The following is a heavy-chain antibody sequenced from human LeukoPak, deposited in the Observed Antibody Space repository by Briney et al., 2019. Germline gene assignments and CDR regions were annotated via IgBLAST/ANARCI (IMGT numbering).Heavy chain of an antibody. CDR2: VNPNSGDT. CDR1: GDSLIAPK. V-gene: IGHV1-2*02. J-gene: IGHJ4*02. D-gene: IGHD3-10*01. CDR3: ASDHCDLLPGLDY. Sequence: ASVKVSCKHPGDSLIAPKTQLVPQAPGQGLEWMGWVNPNSGDTNYAQKFQGRVTMTRDASISTAYMELSMLRSDDTAVYFCASDHCDLLPGLDYWGQGTLVSVSS.